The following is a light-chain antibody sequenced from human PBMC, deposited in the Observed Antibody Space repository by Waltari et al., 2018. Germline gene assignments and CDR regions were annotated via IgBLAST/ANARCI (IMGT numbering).Light chain of an antibody. CDR1: QSVGSS. Sequence: EIVLTQSPVTLSLAPGERATLSCWASQSVGSSLAWYQQKPGPAPRLLMYDASNRATGAPARFNGSGSGTDFTLTIISLQSEDSAVYYCQQRSNWPPITFGQGTRLEIK. J-gene: IGKJ5*01. CDR2: DAS. V-gene: IGKV3-11*01. CDR3: QQRSNWPPIT.